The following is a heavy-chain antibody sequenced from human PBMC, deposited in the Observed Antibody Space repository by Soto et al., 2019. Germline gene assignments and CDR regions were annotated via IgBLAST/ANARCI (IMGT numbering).Heavy chain of an antibody. V-gene: IGHV4-61*01. Sequence: PSETLSLTCTVSGGSVSSGSYYWSWIRQPPGKGLEWIGYIYYSGSTNYNPSLKSRVTISVDTSKNQFSLKLSSVTAADTAVYYCAGGTTSYDFWSGYSPPGYYYGMDVWGQGTTVTVSS. D-gene: IGHD3-3*01. CDR3: AGGTTSYDFWSGYSPPGYYYGMDV. CDR2: IYYSGST. CDR1: GGSVSSGSYY. J-gene: IGHJ6*02.